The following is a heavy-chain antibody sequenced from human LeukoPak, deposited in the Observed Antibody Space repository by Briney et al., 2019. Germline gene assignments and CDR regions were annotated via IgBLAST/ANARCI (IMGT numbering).Heavy chain of an antibody. CDR3: ASSYGSGSYSAGY. CDR2: IYHGGST. D-gene: IGHD3-10*01. J-gene: IGHJ4*02. Sequence: SETLSLTCTVSGGSISSSSYSWSWIRQPPGKGLEWIGYIYHGGSTYYNPSLKSRVTISVDRSKNQFSLKLSSVTAADTAVYYCASSYGSGSYSAGYWGQGTLVTVSS. V-gene: IGHV4-30-2*01. CDR1: GGSISSSSYS.